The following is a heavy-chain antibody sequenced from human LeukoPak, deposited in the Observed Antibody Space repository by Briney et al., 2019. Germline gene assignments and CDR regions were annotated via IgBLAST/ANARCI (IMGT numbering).Heavy chain of an antibody. V-gene: IGHV3-53*01. D-gene: IGHD4-4*01. CDR2: IYSGGST. Sequence: GGSLRLSCAASGFTFSSYWMSWVRQAPGKGLEWVSVIYSGGSTYYADSVKGRFTISRDNSKNTLYLQMNSLRAEDTAVYYCARDETMTTVTTSGGMDVWGQGTTVTVSS. J-gene: IGHJ6*02. CDR3: ARDETMTTVTTSGGMDV. CDR1: GFTFSSYW.